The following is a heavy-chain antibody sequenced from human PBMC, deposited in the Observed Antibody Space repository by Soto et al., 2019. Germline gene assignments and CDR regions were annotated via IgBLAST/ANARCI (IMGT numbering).Heavy chain of an antibody. CDR1: GFTFSSYA. CDR3: AKSKGLRFLEYFDY. Sequence: VSLRLSCAASGFTFSSYAMSWVRQAPGKGLEWVSAISGSGGSTYYADSVKGRFTISRDNSKNTLYLQMNSLRAEDTAVYYCAKSKGLRFLEYFDYWGQGTLVTVSS. CDR2: ISGSGGST. V-gene: IGHV3-23*01. D-gene: IGHD3-3*01. J-gene: IGHJ4*02.